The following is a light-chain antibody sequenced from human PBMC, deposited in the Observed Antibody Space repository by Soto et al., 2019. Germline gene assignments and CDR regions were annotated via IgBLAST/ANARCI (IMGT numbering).Light chain of an antibody. CDR1: QSASTN. CDR3: QHYNSWPRIA. Sequence: EIVLTQSPVTLSVSPGERATLFCRASQSASTNLAWYQHKPGQAPRLLIYGASTSATAIPARFSGSGSGTEFTLTINSLESEDFAVYYCQHYNSWPRIAFGQGTRLEIK. CDR2: GAS. J-gene: IGKJ5*01. V-gene: IGKV3-15*01.